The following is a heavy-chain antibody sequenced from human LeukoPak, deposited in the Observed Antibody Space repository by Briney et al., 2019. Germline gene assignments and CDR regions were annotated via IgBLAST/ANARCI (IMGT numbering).Heavy chain of an antibody. J-gene: IGHJ6*02. V-gene: IGHV4-34*01. CDR1: GGSFSGYY. Sequence: KPSETLSLTCAVCGGSFSGYYWSWIRQPPGKGLEWIGEINHSGSTNYNPSLKSRVTISVDTSKNQFSLKLSSVTAADTAVYYCASDCSSTSCQLSYGMDVWGQGTTVTVSS. D-gene: IGHD2-2*01. CDR3: ASDCSSTSCQLSYGMDV. CDR2: INHSGST.